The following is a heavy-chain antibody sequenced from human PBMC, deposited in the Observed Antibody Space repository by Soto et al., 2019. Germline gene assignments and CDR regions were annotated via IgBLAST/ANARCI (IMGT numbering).Heavy chain of an antibody. J-gene: IGHJ6*02. Sequence: QVQLVQPGAEVRKPGSSVKVSCEASGGSFSSYAIGWVRQAPGQGLEWMGALIPIFGGPNYAQKFQGRVTITADESTRKCYRELSRLGSEETAVYYCARVVGATTPHYFYGMDIWGQGTTVTVSS. D-gene: IGHD1-26*01. V-gene: IGHV1-69*01. CDR2: LIPIFGGP. CDR1: GGSFSSYA. CDR3: ARVVGATTPHYFYGMDI.